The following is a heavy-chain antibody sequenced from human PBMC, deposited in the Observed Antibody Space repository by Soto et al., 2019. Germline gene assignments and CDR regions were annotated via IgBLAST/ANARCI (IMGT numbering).Heavy chain of an antibody. CDR1: GISINSTNYY. D-gene: IGHD4-17*01. Sequence: QLQLQQSGPRLVKPSEALSLTCTVSGISINSTNYYWVWLRQSPGKDLEWMWSILYSSTNYFNPTAKTPVPLTVDTTNSLCSLTSNSLTAPDTSVDYWARNWHNNTVKPTGDGLDSWGQGTPVTVSS. J-gene: IGHJ6*02. V-gene: IGHV4-39*01. CDR3: ARNWHNNTVKPTGDGLDS. CDR2: ILYSSTN.